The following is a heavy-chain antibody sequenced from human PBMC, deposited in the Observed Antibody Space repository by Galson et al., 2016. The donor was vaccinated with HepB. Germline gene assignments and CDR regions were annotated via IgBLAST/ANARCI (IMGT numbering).Heavy chain of an antibody. CDR2: LSWNSDII. Sequence: SLRLSCAASGFIFDDYALHWVRQAPGKGLEWVSGLSWNSDIIAYADSMKGRFTISRDNAKNSLYLQMNSLRPEDTALYYCAKDHGTGNYDFYFAMDVWGQGTTVTVTS. CDR3: AKDHGTGNYDFYFAMDV. D-gene: IGHD1-7*01. CDR1: GFIFDDYA. J-gene: IGHJ6*02. V-gene: IGHV3-9*01.